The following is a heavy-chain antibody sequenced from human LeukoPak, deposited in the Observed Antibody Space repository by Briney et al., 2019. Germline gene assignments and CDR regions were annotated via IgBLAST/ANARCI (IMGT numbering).Heavy chain of an antibody. CDR1: GYTFTSYG. CDR3: AIVATRDYYFDY. D-gene: IGHD5-12*01. CDR2: ISAYNGNT. J-gene: IGHJ4*02. V-gene: IGHV1-18*01. Sequence: GASVKVSCKASGYTFTSYGISWVRQAPGQGLEWMGWISAYNGNTNYAQKLQGRVTMTTDTSTSTAYMEPRSLRSDDTAVYYCAIVATRDYYFDYWGQGTLVTVSS.